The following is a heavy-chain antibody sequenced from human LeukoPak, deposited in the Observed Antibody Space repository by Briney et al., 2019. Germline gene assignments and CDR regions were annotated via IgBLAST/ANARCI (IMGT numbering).Heavy chain of an antibody. CDR3: VSATQQGVFYHYMDV. CDR2: INSDGSGT. D-gene: IGHD6-13*01. V-gene: IGHV3-74*01. J-gene: IGHJ6*03. CDR1: GFTFSSYW. Sequence: GGSLRLSCAASGFTFSSYWMHWVRQAPGKGLVWVSRINSDGSGTTYADSVKGRFTISRDNAKNTLYLQMNSLRAEDTAVYNCVSATQQGVFYHYMDVWGKGTTVTVSS.